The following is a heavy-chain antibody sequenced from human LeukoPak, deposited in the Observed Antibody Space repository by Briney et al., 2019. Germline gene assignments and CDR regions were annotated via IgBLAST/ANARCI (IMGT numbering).Heavy chain of an antibody. V-gene: IGHV1-2*04. Sequence: GASVKVSCKASGYTFTGYYMHWVRQAPGQGLEWMGWINPNSGGTNYAQKFQGWVTMTRDTSISTAYMELSRLRSDDTAVYYCARDRSLAVADPWTWGYAFDIWGQGAMVTVSS. J-gene: IGHJ3*02. CDR2: INPNSGGT. D-gene: IGHD6-19*01. CDR3: ARDRSLAVADPWTWGYAFDI. CDR1: GYTFTGYY.